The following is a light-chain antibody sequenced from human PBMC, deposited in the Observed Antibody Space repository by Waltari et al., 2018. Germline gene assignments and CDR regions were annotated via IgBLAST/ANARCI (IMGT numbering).Light chain of an antibody. CDR1: QTISSW. CDR3: QQYNSYSIT. Sequence: DIQMTQSPSTLSASVGDRVTITCRASQTISSWLAWYQQQPGKAPRLLIYRASTLESGVPSRFSGSGSETEFTLTISSLQPDDFATYYCQQYNSYSITFGQGTRLEIK. J-gene: IGKJ5*01. V-gene: IGKV1-5*03. CDR2: RAS.